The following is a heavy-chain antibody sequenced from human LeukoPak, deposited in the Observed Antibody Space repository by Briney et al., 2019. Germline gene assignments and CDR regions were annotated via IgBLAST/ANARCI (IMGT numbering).Heavy chain of an antibody. D-gene: IGHD6-19*01. CDR3: AKASLRGWYFDY. J-gene: IGHJ4*02. V-gene: IGHV3-23*01. CDR1: GFTFSNYG. Sequence: GGSLRLSCAASGFTFSNYGMAWVRPVPGKGLEWVSAISGSGGNTYYADSVKGRFTISRDNSKNTLYLQMNSLRAEDTAVYYCAKASLRGWYFDYWGQGTLVTVSS. CDR2: ISGSGGNT.